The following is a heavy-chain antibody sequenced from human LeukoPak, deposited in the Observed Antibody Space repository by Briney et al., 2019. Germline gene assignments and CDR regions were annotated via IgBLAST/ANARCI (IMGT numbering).Heavy chain of an antibody. Sequence: ASVKVSCKVSGYTLTELSMHWVRQAPGKGLEWMGGFDPEDGETIYAQKFQGRVTMTEDTSTDTAYMELSSLRSEDTAVYYCATGGNDFWSDYYYYGMDVWGQGTTVTVSS. CDR1: GYTLTELS. CDR3: ATGGNDFWSDYYYYGMDV. V-gene: IGHV1-24*01. D-gene: IGHD3-3*01. CDR2: FDPEDGET. J-gene: IGHJ6*02.